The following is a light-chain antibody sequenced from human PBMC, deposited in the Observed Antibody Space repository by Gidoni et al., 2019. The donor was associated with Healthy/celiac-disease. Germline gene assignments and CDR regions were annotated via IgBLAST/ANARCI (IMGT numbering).Light chain of an antibody. CDR3: QQYNSYSVT. CDR2: DAS. CDR1: QSSSSW. J-gene: IGKJ1*01. Sequence: DIQMTQSPSTLSASVGDRVTITCRASQSSSSWLAWYQQKPGKAPKLLIYDASSLESGVPSRFSGSGSGTEFTLTISSLQPDDFATYYCQQYNSYSVTFGQGTKVEIK. V-gene: IGKV1-5*01.